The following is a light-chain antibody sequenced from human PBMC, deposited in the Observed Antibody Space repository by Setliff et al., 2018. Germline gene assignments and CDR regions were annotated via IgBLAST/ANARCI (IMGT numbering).Light chain of an antibody. J-gene: IGLJ2*01. CDR1: IADVGYLNY. Sequence: QSALTQPAPVSGSPGQSITISCTGTIADVGYLNYVSWYQQHPGKAPKLIIYEVATRASGVSDRFSGSKSGSTASLTISGVQTEDEADYYYNSYTTSGIILFGGGTKVTVL. CDR2: EVA. V-gene: IGLV2-14*01. CDR3: NSYTTSGIIL.